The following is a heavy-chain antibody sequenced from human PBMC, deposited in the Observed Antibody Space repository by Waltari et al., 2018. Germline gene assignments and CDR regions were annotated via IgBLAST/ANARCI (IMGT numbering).Heavy chain of an antibody. J-gene: IGHJ4*02. V-gene: IGHV6-1*01. CDR3: AREKKRPAVYFDY. Sequence: QVQLQQSGPGLVKPSQTLSLTCAISGDSVSSNSAAWNWIRQSQSRGLEWLGKTYYRSKCYNNYSVSVKSRITINPDTSKNQFSLQHNSGTPEDAAVYFCAREKKRPAVYFDYSGQGTLVTVSS. D-gene: IGHD2-2*01. CDR1: GDSVSSNSAA. CDR2: TYYRSKCYN.